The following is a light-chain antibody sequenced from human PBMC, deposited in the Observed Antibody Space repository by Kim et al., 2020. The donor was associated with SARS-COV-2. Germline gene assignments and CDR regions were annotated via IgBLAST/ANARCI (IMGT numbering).Light chain of an antibody. CDR2: YDS. J-gene: IGLJ3*02. V-gene: IGLV3-21*04. CDR1: NIGSKS. Sequence: PGKTARIACGGDNIGSKSIQWYQQKPGQAPVVVITYDSDRPSGIPDRFSGSNSGNTATLTISGVEAGDEADYYCQVWVGTSDPLVFGGGTQLTVL. CDR3: QVWVGTSDPLV.